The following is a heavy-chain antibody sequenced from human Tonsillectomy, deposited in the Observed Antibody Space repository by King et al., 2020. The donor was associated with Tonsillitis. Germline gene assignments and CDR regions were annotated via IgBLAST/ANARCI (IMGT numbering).Heavy chain of an antibody. CDR1: GFTFSSYA. CDR3: ARYGFRYDFWSGYPH. D-gene: IGHD3-3*01. CDR2: ISYDGSNK. V-gene: IGHV3-30-3*01. Sequence: VQLVESGGGVVQPGRSLRLSCAASGFTFSSYAMHWVRQAPGKGLEWVAVISYDGSNKYYADSVKGRFTISRDNSKNTLYLQMNSLRAEDTAVYYCARYGFRYDFWSGYPHWGQGTLVTVSS. J-gene: IGHJ4*02.